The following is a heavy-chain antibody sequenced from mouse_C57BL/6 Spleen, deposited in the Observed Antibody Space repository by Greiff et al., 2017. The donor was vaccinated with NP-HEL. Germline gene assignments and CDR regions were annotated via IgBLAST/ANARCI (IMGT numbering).Heavy chain of an antibody. CDR2: IDPSDSYT. J-gene: IGHJ2*01. Sequence: VQLQQPGAELVKPGASVKLSCKASGYTFTSYWMQWVKQRPGQGLEWIGEIDPSDSYTNYNQKFKGKATLTVDTSSSTAYMQLSSLTSEDSAVYYCARGTRWDYFDYGGKGTTLTVSS. CDR3: ARGTRWDYFDY. D-gene: IGHD1-1*02. CDR1: GYTFTSYW. V-gene: IGHV1-50*01.